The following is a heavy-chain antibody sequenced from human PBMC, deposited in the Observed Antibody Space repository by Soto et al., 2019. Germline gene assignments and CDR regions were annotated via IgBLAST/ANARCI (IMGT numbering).Heavy chain of an antibody. V-gene: IGHV1-69*01. D-gene: IGHD1-1*01. Sequence: QVQLVQSGAEVKKPGSSVKVSCKTSEDTFSTHAISWVRLAPGHGLEWMGGIIPSFGTTSYAQKFQHRVTITEDESTTSAYMEVRGLRSEDTAIYYCARDLGAGTPSDPVHYHGMDVWGQGTTVTVSS. CDR3: ARDLGAGTPSDPVHYHGMDV. J-gene: IGHJ6*02. CDR2: IIPSFGTT. CDR1: EDTFSTHA.